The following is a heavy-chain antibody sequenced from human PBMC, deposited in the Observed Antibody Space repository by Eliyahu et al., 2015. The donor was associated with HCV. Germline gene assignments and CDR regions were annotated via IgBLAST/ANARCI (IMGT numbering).Heavy chain of an antibody. CDR3: ARAGYVVVVPAAIETTPPYYYGMDV. D-gene: IGHD2-2*02. Sequence: QVQLQQWGAGLLKPSETLSLTCAVYGGSFXGYYWSXIRQPPGKGLEWIGEINHSGSTNYNPSLKSRVTISVDTSKNQFSLKLSSVTAADTAVYYCARAGYVVVVPAAIETTPPYYYGMDVWGQGTTVTVSS. CDR1: GGSFXGYY. CDR2: INHSGST. V-gene: IGHV4-34*01. J-gene: IGHJ6*02.